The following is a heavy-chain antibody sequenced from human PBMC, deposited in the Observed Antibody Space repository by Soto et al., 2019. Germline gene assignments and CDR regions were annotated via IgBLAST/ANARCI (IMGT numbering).Heavy chain of an antibody. J-gene: IGHJ5*02. Sequence: QVQLVQSGAEVKKPGASVKVSCKASGYTFTSYAMHWVSQAPGQRLEWMGWINAGNGNTKYSQKFQGRVTITRDTSASTAYMELSSLRSEDTAVYYCAMGGSGKITTYYWFDPWGQGTLVTVSS. D-gene: IGHD3-10*01. CDR3: AMGGSGKITTYYWFDP. CDR1: GYTFTSYA. CDR2: INAGNGNT. V-gene: IGHV1-3*01.